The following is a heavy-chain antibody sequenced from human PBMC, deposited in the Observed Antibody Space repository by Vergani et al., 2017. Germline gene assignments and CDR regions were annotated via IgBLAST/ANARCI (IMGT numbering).Heavy chain of an antibody. V-gene: IGHV5-10-1*01. D-gene: IGHD6-19*01. CDR3: ARQVAVAGKWWGPYYYYGMDV. CDR2: IDPSDSYT. Sequence: EVQLVQSGAEVKKPGESLRISCKGSGYSFTSYWISWVRQMPGKGLEWMGRIDPSDSYTNYSPSFQGHVTISADKSISTAYLQWSILKASDTAMYYCARQVAVAGKWWGPYYYYGMDVWGQGTTVTVS. CDR1: GYSFTSYW. J-gene: IGHJ6*02.